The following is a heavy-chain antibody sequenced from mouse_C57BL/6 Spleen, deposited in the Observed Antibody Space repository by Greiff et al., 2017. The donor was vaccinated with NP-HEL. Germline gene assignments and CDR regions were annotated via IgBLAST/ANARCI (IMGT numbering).Heavy chain of an antibody. CDR1: GYAFSSSW. Sequence: QVQLKESGPELVKPGASVKISCKASGYAFSSSWMNWVKQRPGKGLEWIGRIYPGDGDTNYNGKFKGKATLTADKSSSTAYMQLSSLTSEDSAVYFCARAKGTGAMDYWGQGTSVTVSS. J-gene: IGHJ4*01. V-gene: IGHV1-82*01. CDR3: ARAKGTGAMDY. D-gene: IGHD3-3*01. CDR2: IYPGDGDT.